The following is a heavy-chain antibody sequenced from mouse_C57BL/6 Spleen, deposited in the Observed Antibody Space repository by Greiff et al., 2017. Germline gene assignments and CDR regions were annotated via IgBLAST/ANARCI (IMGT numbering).Heavy chain of an antibody. CDR2: IRLKSDNYAT. Sequence: EVKLVESGGGLVQPGGSMKLSCVASGFTFSNYWMNWVRQSPEKGLEWVAQIRLKSDNYATHYAESVKGRFTISRDDSKSSVYLQMNNLRAEDTGIYYCTEDWDGAMDYWGQGTSVTVSS. CDR1: GFTFSNYW. J-gene: IGHJ4*01. CDR3: TEDWDGAMDY. V-gene: IGHV6-3*01. D-gene: IGHD4-1*01.